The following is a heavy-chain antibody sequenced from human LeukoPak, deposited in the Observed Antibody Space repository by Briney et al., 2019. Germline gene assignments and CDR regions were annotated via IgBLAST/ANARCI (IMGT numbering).Heavy chain of an antibody. V-gene: IGHV4-59*01. CDR1: GGSISTYY. D-gene: IGHD3-22*01. CDR2: INYSGRT. J-gene: IGHJ3*02. CDR3: ARDTYYYDNGDFIDAFDI. Sequence: SETLSLTCTVSGGSISTYYWSWVRQPPGKGLEWIGYINYSGRTNANSSLKSRVAISVDTSKNQFSLRLSSVTAADTAVYYCARDTYYYDNGDFIDAFDIWGRGTMVTVSS.